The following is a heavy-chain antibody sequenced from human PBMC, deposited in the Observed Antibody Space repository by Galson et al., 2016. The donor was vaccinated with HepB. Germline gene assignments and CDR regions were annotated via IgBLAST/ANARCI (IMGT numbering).Heavy chain of an antibody. CDR1: GGSFSGYH. CDR2: IDHSGST. V-gene: IGHV4-34*01. J-gene: IGHJ5*02. CDR3: ARPRRTTGSPYTSFDP. D-gene: IGHD1-1*01. Sequence: SETLSLTCGVYGGSFSGYHWSWIRQPPGKGLEWSGEIDHSGSTASNPSLKSRVTLSVDTSKNKFSLKLTSVTAADTAVDYCARPRRTTGSPYTSFDPWGQGTLVTVSS.